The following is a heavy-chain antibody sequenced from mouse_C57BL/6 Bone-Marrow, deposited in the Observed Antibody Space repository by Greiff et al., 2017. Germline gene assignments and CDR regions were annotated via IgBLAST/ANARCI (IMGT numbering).Heavy chain of an antibody. CDR2: ISNLAYSI. V-gene: IGHV5-15*01. J-gene: IGHJ4*01. Sequence: DVQLVESGGGLVQPGGSLKLSCAASGFTFSDYGMAWVRQAPRKGPEWVAFISNLAYSIYYADTVTGRFTISRENAKNTLYLAMSSLRSEDTAMYYCARAPGGAMDYWGQGTSVTVSS. CDR1: GFTFSDYG. D-gene: IGHD3-1*01. CDR3: ARAPGGAMDY.